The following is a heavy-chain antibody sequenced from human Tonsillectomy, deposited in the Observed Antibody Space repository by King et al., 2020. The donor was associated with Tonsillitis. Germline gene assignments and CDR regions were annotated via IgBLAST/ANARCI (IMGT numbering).Heavy chain of an antibody. CDR2: IYYTGNT. J-gene: IGHJ4*02. V-gene: IGHV4-39*01. CDR1: GGSFSSGSYY. Sequence: LQLQESGPGLVKPSETQSLTCTVSGGSFSSGSYYWGWIRQPPGKGLEWIGSIYYTGNTYYNPSLKSRVAFSVDTSKNQLSLKLSSVTAADTAVYYCARRGGPFDYWGQGTLVTVSS. D-gene: IGHD3-16*01. CDR3: ARRGGPFDY.